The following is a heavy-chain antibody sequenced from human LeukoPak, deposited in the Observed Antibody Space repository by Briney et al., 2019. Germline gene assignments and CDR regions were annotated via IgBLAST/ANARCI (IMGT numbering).Heavy chain of an antibody. CDR3: ARGKSDISGDPVFDS. D-gene: IGHD3-22*01. J-gene: IGHJ4*02. CDR1: GFTFSDYY. CDR2: ISISGCTI. Sequence: GGSLRLSCAASGFTFSDYYMSWVRQAPGQGLEWISYISISGCTIYYADSVRGRFDISRDNAENSLYLELNSLRAEDTAVYYCARGKSDISGDPVFDSWGQGTLVTVSS. V-gene: IGHV3-11*01.